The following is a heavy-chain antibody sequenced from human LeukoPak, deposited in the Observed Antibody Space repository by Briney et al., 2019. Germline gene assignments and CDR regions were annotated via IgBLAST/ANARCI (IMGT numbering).Heavy chain of an antibody. J-gene: IGHJ6*02. CDR3: ARDSALYCSSTSCPPDYGMDV. CDR2: ISGSGGST. V-gene: IGHV3-23*01. Sequence: GGSLRLSCAASGVTFSSDAMSWVRQAPGKGLEWVSAISGSGGSTYYAASVKGRFTISRDNSKTTLYLQMNSLRAEDTAVYYCARDSALYCSSTSCPPDYGMDVWGQGTTVTVSS. D-gene: IGHD2-2*01. CDR1: GVTFSSDA.